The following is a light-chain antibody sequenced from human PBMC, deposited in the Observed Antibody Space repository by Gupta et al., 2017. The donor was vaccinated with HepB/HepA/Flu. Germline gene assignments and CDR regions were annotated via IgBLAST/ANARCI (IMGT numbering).Light chain of an antibody. V-gene: IGKV3-11*01. Sequence: EIVLTQSPATLSLSPGERATLSCRASQSVSSYLAWYQQKPGQAPRLLIYDASNRATGCIARFSGSGDGTDFTLTISSLEPEDFAVYYCQQRSNGPPSFTFGHGTKVDIK. CDR1: QSVSSY. CDR3: QQRSNGPPSFT. J-gene: IGKJ3*01. CDR2: DAS.